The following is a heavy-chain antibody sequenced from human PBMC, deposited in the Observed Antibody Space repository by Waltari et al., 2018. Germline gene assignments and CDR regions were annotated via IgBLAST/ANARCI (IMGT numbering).Heavy chain of an antibody. Sequence: QVQLQESGPGLVKPSETLSLTCAVSGYSISSGYYWGWIRQPPGKGLEWIGSSYHSGGTDYNPSLKSRVTISVDTSKNQFSLKLGSLTAADTAVYYCAPPYGMDVWGQGTTVTVSS. CDR1: GYSISSGYY. CDR2: SYHSGGT. J-gene: IGHJ6*02. CDR3: APPYGMDV. V-gene: IGHV4-38-2*01.